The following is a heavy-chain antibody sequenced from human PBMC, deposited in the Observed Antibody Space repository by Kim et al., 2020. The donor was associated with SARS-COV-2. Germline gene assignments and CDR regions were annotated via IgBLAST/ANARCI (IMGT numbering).Heavy chain of an antibody. CDR2: ISAYNGNT. D-gene: IGHD4-17*01. Sequence: ASVKVSCKASGYTFTSYGISWVRQAPGQGLEWMRWISAYNGNTNYAQKLQGRVTMTTDTSTSTAYMELRSLRSDDTAVYYCARSRDYGGNVDYWGQGTLVTVSS. V-gene: IGHV1-18*01. J-gene: IGHJ4*02. CDR3: ARSRDYGGNVDY. CDR1: GYTFTSYG.